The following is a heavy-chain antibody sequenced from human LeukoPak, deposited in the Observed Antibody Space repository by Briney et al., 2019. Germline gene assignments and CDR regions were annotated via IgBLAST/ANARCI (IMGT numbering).Heavy chain of an antibody. V-gene: IGHV3-21*04. J-gene: IGHJ6*02. CDR2: VSSTSSFI. Sequence: GGSLRLSCAASGFTFSSYSINWVRQAPGKGLEWVSCVSSTSSFIYYADSVKGRFTISRDNSKNTLYLQMNSLRAEDTAVYYCARDSFGGASDVWGQGTTVTVSS. D-gene: IGHD3-16*01. CDR3: ARDSFGGASDV. CDR1: GFTFSSYS.